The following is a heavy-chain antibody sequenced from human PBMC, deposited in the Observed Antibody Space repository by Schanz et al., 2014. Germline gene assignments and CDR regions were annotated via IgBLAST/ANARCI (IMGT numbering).Heavy chain of an antibody. D-gene: IGHD6-13*01. J-gene: IGHJ4*02. CDR1: GFTFSSYG. Sequence: QVQLVESGGGLVKPGGSLRLSCAASGFTFSSYGMHWVRQAPGKGLEWVGFISFDGRNTGYAHSVKGRFTISRDNSKNTVNLQMSSLRAEDTAVYYCAKEKEEVAADGSFFDYWGQGTLVTVS. V-gene: IGHV3-30*02. CDR3: AKEKEEVAADGSFFDY. CDR2: ISFDGRNT.